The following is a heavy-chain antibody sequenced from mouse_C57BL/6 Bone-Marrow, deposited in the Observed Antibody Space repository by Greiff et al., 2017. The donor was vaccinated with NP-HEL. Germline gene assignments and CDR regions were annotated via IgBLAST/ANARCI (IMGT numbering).Heavy chain of an antibody. CDR1: GYTFTDYY. D-gene: IGHD4-1*01. CDR3: ARSWDLPWFAY. V-gene: IGHV1-75*01. Sequence: VKLMESGPELVKPGASVKISCKASGYTFTDYYINWVKQRPGQGLEWIGWIFPGSGSTYYNEKFKGKATLTVDKSSSTAYMLLSSLTSEDSAVYFCARSWDLPWFAYWGQGTLVTVSA. CDR2: IFPGSGST. J-gene: IGHJ3*01.